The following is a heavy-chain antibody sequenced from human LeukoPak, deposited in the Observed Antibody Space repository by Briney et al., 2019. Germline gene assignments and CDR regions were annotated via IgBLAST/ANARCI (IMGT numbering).Heavy chain of an antibody. CDR3: VRGQHGQEIDF. CDR1: GYTFKSYG. Sequence: ASLKVSCKASGYTFKSYGIIWVRQAPGQGLEWMGWISGSSGRTQYAQKVQGRITMTRDTSTNTAYLEFWSLRSDDTAMYYCVRGQHGQEIDFWGQGTLVTVSS. V-gene: IGHV1-18*01. D-gene: IGHD5-24*01. CDR2: ISGSSGRT. J-gene: IGHJ4*02.